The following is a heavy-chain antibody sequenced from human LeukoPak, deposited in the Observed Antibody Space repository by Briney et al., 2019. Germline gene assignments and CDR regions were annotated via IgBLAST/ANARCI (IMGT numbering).Heavy chain of an antibody. CDR1: GFTFSSYG. Sequence: GGSLRLSCAASGFTFSSYGMHWVRQAPGKGLEWVAVISYDGSNKYYADSVKGRFTISRDNSKNTLYLQMNSLRAEDTAVYYCAKHRSGPDYWGQGTLVTVSS. CDR2: ISYDGSNK. V-gene: IGHV3-30*18. CDR3: AKHRSGPDY. D-gene: IGHD6-19*01. J-gene: IGHJ4*02.